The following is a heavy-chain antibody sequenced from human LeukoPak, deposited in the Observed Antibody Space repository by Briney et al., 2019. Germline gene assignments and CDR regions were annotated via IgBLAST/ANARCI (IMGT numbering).Heavy chain of an antibody. CDR2: ISGDGGST. Sequence: GGSLRLSCAASGFTFDDYAMHWVSQAPGKGLEWVSLISGDGGSTYYADSVKGRFTISRDNSKNSLYLQMNSLRTEDTALYYCAKDRSEGYSYGTHDSSGYSSYWGQGTLVTVSS. CDR3: AKDRSEGYSYGTHDSSGYSSY. D-gene: IGHD3-22*01. CDR1: GFTFDDYA. V-gene: IGHV3-43*02. J-gene: IGHJ4*02.